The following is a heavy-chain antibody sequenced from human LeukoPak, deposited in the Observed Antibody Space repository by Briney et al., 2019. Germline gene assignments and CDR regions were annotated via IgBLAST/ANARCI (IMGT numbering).Heavy chain of an antibody. J-gene: IGHJ4*02. CDR2: INPNSGGT. V-gene: IGHV1-2*06. Sequence: ASVKVSCKASGYTFTGYYMHWVRQAPGQGLEWMGRINPNSGGTNYAQKFQGRVTMTRDTSISTAYMELSRLRSDDTAVYYCAWNYYGSGSYYPGYWGQGTLVTVSS. CDR3: AWNYYGSGSYYPGY. CDR1: GYTFTGYY. D-gene: IGHD3-10*01.